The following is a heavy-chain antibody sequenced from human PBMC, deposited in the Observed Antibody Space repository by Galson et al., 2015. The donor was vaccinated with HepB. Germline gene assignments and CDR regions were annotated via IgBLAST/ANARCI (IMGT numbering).Heavy chain of an antibody. D-gene: IGHD5-18*01. CDR2: IDTDGSST. V-gene: IGHV3-74*01. J-gene: IGHJ3*02. Sequence: SLRLSCAASGFTLSGHWMHWGRQAPGKGLVWVSRIDTDGSSTSYADSGKGRFTISRDNAKNTLYLQMNSLRAEDTATYFWTSLTAVVRFYAFDIWGQGTMVTVSS. CDR1: GFTLSGHW. CDR3: TSLTAVVRFYAFDI.